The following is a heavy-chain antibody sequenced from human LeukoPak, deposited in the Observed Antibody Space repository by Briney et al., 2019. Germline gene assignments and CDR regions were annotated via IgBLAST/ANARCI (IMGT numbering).Heavy chain of an antibody. V-gene: IGHV1-69*13. CDR2: IIPIFGTA. CDR1: GGTFSSYA. Sequence: ASVTVSCKASGGTFSSYAISWVRQAPGQGLEWMGGIIPIFGTANYAQKFQGRVTITADESTSTAYMELSSLRSEDTAVYYCATYDYVWGSYRRYFDYWGQGTLVTVSS. CDR3: ATYDYVWGSYRRYFDY. J-gene: IGHJ4*02. D-gene: IGHD3-16*02.